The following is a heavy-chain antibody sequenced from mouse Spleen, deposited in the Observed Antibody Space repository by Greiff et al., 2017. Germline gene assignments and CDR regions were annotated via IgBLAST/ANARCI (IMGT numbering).Heavy chain of an antibody. Sequence: QVQLQQPGAELVKPGASVKMSCKASGYTFTSYWITWVKQRPGQGLEWIGDIYPGSGSTNYNEKFKGKATLTADKSSSTAYMQLSSLTSEDSAVYFCARPPYYGYDYFDYWGQGTTLTVSS. J-gene: IGHJ2*01. CDR3: ARPPYYGYDYFDY. V-gene: IGHV1-55*01. CDR1: GYTFTSYW. D-gene: IGHD2-9*01. CDR2: IYPGSGST.